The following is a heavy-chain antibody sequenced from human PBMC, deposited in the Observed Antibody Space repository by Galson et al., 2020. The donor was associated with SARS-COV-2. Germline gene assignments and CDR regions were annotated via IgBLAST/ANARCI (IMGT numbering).Heavy chain of an antibody. CDR1: GFTFSTYA. CDR3: VTVVISFAFEP. Sequence: GGSLRLSCAASGFTFSTYAMSWVRQAPGKGLEWVSAISSADTTYYADSVKGRFTISRDNSKNTLYLKMNSLRAEDTAVYYCVTVVISFAFEPWGQGTLVSVSS. J-gene: IGHJ5*02. D-gene: IGHD3-22*01. V-gene: IGHV3-23*01. CDR2: ISSADTT.